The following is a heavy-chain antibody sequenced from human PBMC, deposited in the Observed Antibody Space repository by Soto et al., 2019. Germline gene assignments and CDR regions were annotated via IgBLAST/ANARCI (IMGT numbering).Heavy chain of an antibody. Sequence: QVQLVQSGAEVKKPGASVKVSCKASGYTFTSYYIHWVRQAPGQGLEWKGTINPSGGGTSYAQRFQGRGPKARDTSTSTVYMEPRSPRSEDTAVYWCARGYFDGLLSRAFDVWGQGTMVTVSS. V-gene: IGHV1-46*03. CDR3: ARGYFDGLLSRAFDV. J-gene: IGHJ3*01. CDR2: INPSGGGT. CDR1: GYTFTSYY. D-gene: IGHD3-9*01.